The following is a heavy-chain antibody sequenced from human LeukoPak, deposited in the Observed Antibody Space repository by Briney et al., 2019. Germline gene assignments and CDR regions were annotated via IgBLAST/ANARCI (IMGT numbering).Heavy chain of an antibody. D-gene: IGHD3-16*01. V-gene: IGHV3-30*02. CDR2: IRDDGSNK. CDR3: AKDGRIGYFDY. Sequence: GGSLRLSCAASGFAFGSYGMHWVRQAPGKGLEWVAFIRDDGSNKYYADSVKGRFTISRDNSKNTLYLQMNSLRAEDTAVYYCAKDGRIGYFDYWGQGTLVTVSS. CDR1: GFAFGSYG. J-gene: IGHJ4*02.